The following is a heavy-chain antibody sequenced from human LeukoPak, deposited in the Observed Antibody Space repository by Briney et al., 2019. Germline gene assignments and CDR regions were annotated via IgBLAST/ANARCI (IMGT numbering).Heavy chain of an antibody. Sequence: GGSLRLSCAASGFTFSDFGMHWVRQAPGKGLEWVAYIRNDGGSRMYADSGKGRFTISRDDSKNTLSLQMNSLRAEDTALYYCAKDFWSTYDAYWGQGTVVTVSS. J-gene: IGHJ4*02. CDR1: GFTFSDFG. V-gene: IGHV3-30*02. CDR3: AKDFWSTYDAY. D-gene: IGHD3-3*01. CDR2: IRNDGGSR.